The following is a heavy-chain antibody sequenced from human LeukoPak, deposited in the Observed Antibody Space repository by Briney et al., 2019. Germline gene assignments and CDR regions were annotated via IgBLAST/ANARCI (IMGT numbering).Heavy chain of an antibody. CDR1: GFTFSSYE. Sequence: GGSLRLSCAASGFTFSSYEMNWVRQAPGKGLEWVSYISSSGSTIYYADSVKGRFTISRDNAKNSLYLQMNSLRAEDTAVSYCARDWEQLATGLDYWGQGTLVTVSS. V-gene: IGHV3-48*03. CDR3: ARDWEQLATGLDY. J-gene: IGHJ4*02. CDR2: ISSSGSTI. D-gene: IGHD6-6*01.